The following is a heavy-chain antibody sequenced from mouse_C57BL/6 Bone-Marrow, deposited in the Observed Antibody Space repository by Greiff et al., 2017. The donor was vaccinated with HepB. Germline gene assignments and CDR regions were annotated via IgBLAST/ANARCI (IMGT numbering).Heavy chain of an antibody. V-gene: IGHV1-81*01. CDR2: IYPRSGNT. CDR3: AFYGNYLDY. J-gene: IGHJ2*01. Sequence: VQLQQSGAELARPGASVKLSCKASGYTFTSYGISWVKQRTGQGLEWIGEIYPRSGNTYYNEKFKGKATLTADKSSSTAYMELRSLTSEDSAVYFCAFYGNYLDYWGQGTTLTVSS. CDR1: GYTFTSYG. D-gene: IGHD2-1*01.